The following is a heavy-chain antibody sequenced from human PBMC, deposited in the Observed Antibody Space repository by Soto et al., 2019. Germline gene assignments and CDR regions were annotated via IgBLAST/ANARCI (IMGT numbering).Heavy chain of an antibody. D-gene: IGHD3-3*01. Sequence: TETLCLTCSFTGRSIGGYDGIWIRQPPGKVLARNGYIYYSGSTNYNPSLKSRVTISVDTSKNKFSLKLSSVTAADTAVYYCARDYRSLLGYDFWSGYYYRWFDPWGQGTLVSVSS. CDR2: IYYSGST. CDR3: ARDYRSLLGYDFWSGYYYRWFDP. CDR1: GRSIGGYD. J-gene: IGHJ5*02. V-gene: IGHV4-59*01.